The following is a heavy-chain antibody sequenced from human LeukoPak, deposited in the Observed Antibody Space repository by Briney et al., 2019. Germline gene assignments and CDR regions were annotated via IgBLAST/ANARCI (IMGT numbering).Heavy chain of an antibody. Sequence: SETLSLTCTVSGGSVSSGSYYWSWIRQPPGKGLEWIGYIYNSGSTKYNPSLKSRVIISVDTSKNQFSLKLSSVTAADTAVYYCARVAAAGDFDYWGQGTLVTVSS. CDR3: ARVAAAGDFDY. D-gene: IGHD6-13*01. CDR2: IYNSGST. CDR1: GGSVSSGSYY. V-gene: IGHV4-61*01. J-gene: IGHJ4*02.